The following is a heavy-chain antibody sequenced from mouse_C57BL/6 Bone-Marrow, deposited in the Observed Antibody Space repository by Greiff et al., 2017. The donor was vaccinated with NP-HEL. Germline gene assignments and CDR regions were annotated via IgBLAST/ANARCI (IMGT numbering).Heavy chain of an antibody. Sequence: QVQLQQPGAELVKPGASVKMSCKASGYTFTSYWITWVKQRPGQGLEWIGDIYPGSGSTNYNEKFKSKATLTVDTSSSTAYMQLSSLTSEDSAVYYCARDCSSYDYYAMDDWGQGTSVTVSS. CDR1: GYTFTSYW. V-gene: IGHV1-55*01. CDR2: IYPGSGST. CDR3: ARDCSSYDYYAMDD. J-gene: IGHJ4*01. D-gene: IGHD1-1*01.